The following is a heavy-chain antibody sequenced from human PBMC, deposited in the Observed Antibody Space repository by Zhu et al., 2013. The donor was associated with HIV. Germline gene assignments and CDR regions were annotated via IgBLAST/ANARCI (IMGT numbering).Heavy chain of an antibody. CDR1: GYTLSELS. J-gene: IGHJ3*01. Sequence: QVQLVQSGAELKTPGASVKVSCKVFGYTLSELSVHWVRQAPGKGLEWVGRFDPEDGETIFAPEFEGRVTMTEDTSTDTTYMDLSGLRSEDTAVYFCAREGLGFRGPNDAFDLWAKGQWSPSLQ. CDR2: FDPEDGET. D-gene: IGHD3-10*01. CDR3: AREGLGFRGPNDAFDL. V-gene: IGHV1-24*01.